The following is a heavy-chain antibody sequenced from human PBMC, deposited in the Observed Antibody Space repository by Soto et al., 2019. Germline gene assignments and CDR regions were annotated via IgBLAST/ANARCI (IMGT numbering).Heavy chain of an antibody. V-gene: IGHV4-31*03. CDR2: IYYSGST. J-gene: IGHJ5*02. CDR1: GGSISSGGYY. CDR3: AREGGSGSYYNWFDP. Sequence: QVQLQESGPGLVKPSQTLSLTCTVSGGSISSGGYYWSWIRQHPGKGLEWIGYIYYSGSTYYNPSLTSRVTISVDTSKNQFSLKLSSVTAADTAVYYCAREGGSGSYYNWFDPWGQGTLVTVSS. D-gene: IGHD3-10*01.